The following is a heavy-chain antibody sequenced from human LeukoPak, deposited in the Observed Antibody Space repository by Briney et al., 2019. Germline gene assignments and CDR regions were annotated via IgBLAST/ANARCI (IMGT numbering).Heavy chain of an antibody. Sequence: GGSLRLSCAASGFTFSSYSMNWVRQAPGKGLEWVSSISSSSSYIYYADSVKGRFTISRDNAKNSLYLQMNSLRAEDTAAYFCSGGSIYYYYGMDVWGQGTTVTVSS. CDR1: GFTFSSYS. CDR2: ISSSSSYI. V-gene: IGHV3-21*01. CDR3: SGGSIYYYYGMDV. J-gene: IGHJ6*02. D-gene: IGHD2-15*01.